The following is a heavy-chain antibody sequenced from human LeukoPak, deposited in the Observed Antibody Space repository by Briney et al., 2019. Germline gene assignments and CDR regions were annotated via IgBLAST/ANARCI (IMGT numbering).Heavy chain of an antibody. CDR1: GGSMSSYY. V-gene: IGHV4-59*08. CDR3: ARGARAGYNLEPFDY. J-gene: IGHJ4*02. CDR2: IYYSGST. Sequence: SETLSLTCTVSGGSMSSYYWSWIRQPPGKGLGWIGYIYYSGSTKYNPSLKSRVTISVDTSKSQFSLKLSSVTAADTAVYYCARGARAGYNLEPFDYWGQGTLVTVSS. D-gene: IGHD5-24*01.